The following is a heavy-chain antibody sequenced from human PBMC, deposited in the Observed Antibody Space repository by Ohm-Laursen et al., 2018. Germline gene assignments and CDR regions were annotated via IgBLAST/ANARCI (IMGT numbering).Heavy chain of an antibody. V-gene: IGHV3-7*01. CDR3: ARGSRYSLDY. J-gene: IGHJ4*02. D-gene: IGHD3-3*01. CDR1: GFTFSSYW. Sequence: SLRLSCTASGFTFSSYWMNWVRQAPGKGLEWVANIKQDGNEKKYVDSVEGRFTISRDNAKNSLYLQMNTLRAEDTAVYYCARGSRYSLDYWGQGTLVTVSS. CDR2: IKQDGNEK.